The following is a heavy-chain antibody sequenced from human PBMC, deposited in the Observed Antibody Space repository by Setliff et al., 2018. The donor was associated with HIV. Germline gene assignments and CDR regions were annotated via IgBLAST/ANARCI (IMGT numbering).Heavy chain of an antibody. CDR3: ASLFHDTSAPWLYYFDY. CDR2: INHSGST. Sequence: PSETLSLTCAVFGGSFTDYYWIWIRQPPGKGLEWIGEINHSGSTHYNPSLKSRFIISVDTSKNQFSLKVNSMTAADTAVYYCASLFHDTSAPWLYYFDYWGQGTLVTVSS. J-gene: IGHJ4*02. V-gene: IGHV4-34*01. CDR1: GGSFTDYY. D-gene: IGHD3-22*01.